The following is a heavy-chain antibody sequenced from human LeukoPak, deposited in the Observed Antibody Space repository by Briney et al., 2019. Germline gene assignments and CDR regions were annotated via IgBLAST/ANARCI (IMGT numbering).Heavy chain of an antibody. Sequence: GGSLRLSCAASGFTFDDYAMHWVRQAPGKALEWVSGISWNSGSIGYADSVKGRFTTSRDNAKNSLYLQMNSLRAEDTALYYCAKALGAPLFEWLVEDWGQGTLVTVSS. V-gene: IGHV3-9*01. CDR3: AKALGAPLFEWLVED. CDR1: GFTFDDYA. J-gene: IGHJ4*02. D-gene: IGHD6-19*01. CDR2: ISWNSGSI.